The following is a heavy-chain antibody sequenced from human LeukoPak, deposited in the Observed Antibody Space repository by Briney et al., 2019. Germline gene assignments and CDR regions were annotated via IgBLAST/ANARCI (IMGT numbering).Heavy chain of an antibody. D-gene: IGHD4-11*01. Sequence: ASVKVSCKGSGYSFGSFGINWVRQAPGQGLEWMGWISAYNGNTNYAQKLQGRVTMTTDTSTSTAYMELRSLRSDDTAVYYCASYDSNYGNYYYGMDVWGQGTTVTVSS. J-gene: IGHJ6*02. CDR3: ASYDSNYGNYYYGMDV. V-gene: IGHV1-18*01. CDR1: GYSFGSFG. CDR2: ISAYNGNT.